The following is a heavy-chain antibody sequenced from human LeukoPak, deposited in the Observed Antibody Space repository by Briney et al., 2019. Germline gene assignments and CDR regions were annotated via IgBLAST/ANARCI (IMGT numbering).Heavy chain of an antibody. J-gene: IGHJ6*03. Sequence: PSETLSLTCTVSGGSISSYYWSWIRQPPGKGLEWIGYIYYSGSTNYNPSLKSRVTISVDTSKNQFSLKLSSVTAADTAVYYCARMYCGTYYYYYYMDVWGKGTTVTVSS. CDR1: GGSISSYY. CDR2: IYYSGST. CDR3: ARMYCGTYYYYYYMDV. D-gene: IGHD1-26*01. V-gene: IGHV4-59*01.